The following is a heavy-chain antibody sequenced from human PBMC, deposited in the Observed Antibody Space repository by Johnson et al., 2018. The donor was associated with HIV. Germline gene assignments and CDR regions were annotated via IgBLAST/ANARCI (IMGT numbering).Heavy chain of an antibody. Sequence: VQLVESGGGLVQVGGSLRLSCAASGFTFSSYWNGGSTGFADSVKGRFTISRDNAKNSMYLQMNSLRVEDTALYYCVRDTGYCSGGRCDDAFDVWGQGTVVTVSS. CDR2: SYWNGGST. D-gene: IGHD2-15*01. V-gene: IGHV3-20*04. CDR3: VRDTGYCSGGRCDDAFDV. J-gene: IGHJ3*01. CDR1: GFT.